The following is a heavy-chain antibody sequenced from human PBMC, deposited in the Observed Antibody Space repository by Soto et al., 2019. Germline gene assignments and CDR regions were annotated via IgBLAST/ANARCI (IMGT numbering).Heavy chain of an antibody. CDR1: GFTFSRYG. J-gene: IGHJ4*02. CDR3: GKFRLDYDSGSSIDY. Sequence: GGSLRLSCAASGFTFSRYGMTWVRQAPGKGLEWVSVISGTDDKTYYADSVKGRFTISRDISKNTLYLQMNSPRADDTAVYFCGKFRLDYDSGSSIDYWGQGIQVTVSS. CDR2: ISGTDDKT. D-gene: IGHD3-22*01. V-gene: IGHV3-23*01.